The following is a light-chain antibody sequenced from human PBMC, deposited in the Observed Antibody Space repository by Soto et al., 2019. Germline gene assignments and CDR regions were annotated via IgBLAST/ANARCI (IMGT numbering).Light chain of an antibody. J-gene: IGLJ1*01. CDR1: SSDVGGYDY. V-gene: IGLV2-8*01. CDR2: EVN. CDR3: SSYAGDTPYI. Sequence: QSVLTQPPSASGSPGQSVTISCTGTSSDVGGYDYVSWYQQLPGKAPKLVIYEVNKRPSGVPERFTDSKSGNTASLTDSGLQAEDEADFYCSSYAGDTPYIVGTGTKLTVL.